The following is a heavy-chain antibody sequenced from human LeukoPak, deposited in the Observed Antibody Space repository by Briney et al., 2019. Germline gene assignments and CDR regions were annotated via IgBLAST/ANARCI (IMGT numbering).Heavy chain of an antibody. CDR1: GFIFGASW. V-gene: IGHV3-7*01. J-gene: IGHJ6*02. Sequence: GGSLRLSCAASGFIFGASWMTWVRQAPGKGLEWVANIKEDGSATYYVDSVMGRFTISRDNAQNSLYLQTIYLSAEDTAVYYCARLRSYSYNYYGLDVWGHGTTVTVP. D-gene: IGHD1-26*01. CDR3: ARLRSYSYNYYGLDV. CDR2: IKEDGSAT.